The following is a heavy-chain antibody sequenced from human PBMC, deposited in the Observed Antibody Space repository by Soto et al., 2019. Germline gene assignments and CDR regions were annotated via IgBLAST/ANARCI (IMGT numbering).Heavy chain of an antibody. D-gene: IGHD4-17*01. Sequence: QVQLVQSGAEVKKPGASVKVSCKASGYTFTSYGISWVRQAPGQGLEWVGWINAYNGNTDYAQKLQDRVTMTTDTSTSTAYMALRSLRSDETAVYYCARAQPTVTTTFYYYYYYMDVWGKGAPVTVSS. V-gene: IGHV1-18*01. J-gene: IGHJ6*03. CDR2: INAYNGNT. CDR3: ARAQPTVTTTFYYYYYYMDV. CDR1: GYTFTSYG.